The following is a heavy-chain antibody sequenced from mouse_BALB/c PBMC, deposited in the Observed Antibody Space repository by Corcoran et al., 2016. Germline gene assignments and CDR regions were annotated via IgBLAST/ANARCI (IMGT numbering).Heavy chain of an antibody. CDR3: AREPYAMDY. CDR2: INTYTGEP. V-gene: IGHV9-3-1*01. CDR1: GYTFTNYG. J-gene: IGHJ4*01. Sequence: QIQLVQSGPELKKPGEPVKISCKASGYTFTNYGMDWVKQAPGKGLKWMGWINTYTGEPTYADDFKGRFAFSLETSASTAYLQINNLKNEDTATYFCAREPYAMDYWGQGTSVTVSS.